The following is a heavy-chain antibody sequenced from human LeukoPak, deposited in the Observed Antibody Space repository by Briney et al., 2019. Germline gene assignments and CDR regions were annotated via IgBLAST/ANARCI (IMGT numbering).Heavy chain of an antibody. V-gene: IGHV4-59*08. CDR1: GGSISTYY. D-gene: IGHD2-15*01. CDR3: ARGNIYCSGGSCYSADY. CDR2: IYYSGST. Sequence: PSETLSLTCTVSGGSISTYYRSWIRQPSGKGLEWIGHIYYSGSTTYNPSLKSRVTISVDTSKNQFSLKLTSLTAADTAVYYCARGNIYCSGGSCYSADYWGQGTLVTVSS. J-gene: IGHJ4*02.